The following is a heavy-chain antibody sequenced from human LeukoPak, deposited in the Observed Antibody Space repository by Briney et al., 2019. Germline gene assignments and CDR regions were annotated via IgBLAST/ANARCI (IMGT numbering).Heavy chain of an antibody. CDR1: GFTFSSYG. Sequence: GGSLRLSCAASGFTFSSYGMHWVRQAPGKGLEWVAFIRYDGSNKYYADSVKGRFTISRDNSKNTLYLQMSSLRAEDTAVYYCAKALGYCSGGSCPSDYWGQGTLVTVSS. V-gene: IGHV3-30*02. D-gene: IGHD2-15*01. CDR3: AKALGYCSGGSCPSDY. CDR2: IRYDGSNK. J-gene: IGHJ4*02.